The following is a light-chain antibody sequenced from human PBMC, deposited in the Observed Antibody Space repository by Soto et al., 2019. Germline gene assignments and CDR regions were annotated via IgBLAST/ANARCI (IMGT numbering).Light chain of an antibody. J-gene: IGKJ5*01. CDR2: GVS. V-gene: IGKV3-15*01. Sequence: IVMTQSPATLSVSPGERATLSCRASQSISSNLAWYQQKPGQAPRLLIYGVSSRATGVPARFSGSGSGTEFTLTINSLLSEDFGVYYCQQYKSWPTFGQGTRLEIK. CDR3: QQYKSWPT. CDR1: QSISSN.